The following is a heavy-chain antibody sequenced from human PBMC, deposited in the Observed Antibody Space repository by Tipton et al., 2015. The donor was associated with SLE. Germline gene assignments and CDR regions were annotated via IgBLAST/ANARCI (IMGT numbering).Heavy chain of an antibody. CDR3: ARQPIATRSAFDV. D-gene: IGHD2-21*01. CDR2: VNHRGST. J-gene: IGHJ3*01. V-gene: IGHV4-34*01. Sequence: LRLSCTVSGGSFGSNYWSWVRQPPGKGLEWIGEVNHRGSTHYNPSLKSRVTISVDTSKNQFSLILSSVTAADTAVYYCARQPIATRSAFDVWGQGTRVTVSS. CDR1: GGSFGSNY.